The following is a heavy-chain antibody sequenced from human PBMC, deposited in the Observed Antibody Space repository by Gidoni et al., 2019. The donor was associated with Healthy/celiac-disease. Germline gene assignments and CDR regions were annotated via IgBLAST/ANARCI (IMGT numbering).Heavy chain of an antibody. Sequence: EVQLVESGGGLVQPGRSLRLSCAASGFTFDDYAMHWVRQAPGKGLEWVSGISWNSGSIGEADSVKGRFTISRDNAKNSLYLQMNSLRAEDTALYYCAKDMGGYSSGWGIRFDYWGQGTLVTVSS. J-gene: IGHJ4*02. CDR3: AKDMGGYSSGWGIRFDY. D-gene: IGHD6-19*01. V-gene: IGHV3-9*01. CDR2: ISWNSGSI. CDR1: GFTFDDYA.